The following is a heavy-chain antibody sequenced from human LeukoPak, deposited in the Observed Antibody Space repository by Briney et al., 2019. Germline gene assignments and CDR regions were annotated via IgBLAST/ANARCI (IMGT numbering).Heavy chain of an antibody. V-gene: IGHV4-59*08. CDR2: IYYSGST. D-gene: IGHD6-13*01. CDR3: ARWDTYSSSWYGLDY. Sequence: SETLSLTCTVSGGSISSYYWSWIRQPPGKGLEWIGYIYYSGSTNYNPSLKSRVTISVDTSNNQFSLKLTSVTAADTAVYYCARWDTYSSSWYGLDYWGQGTLVTVSS. CDR1: GGSISSYY. J-gene: IGHJ4*02.